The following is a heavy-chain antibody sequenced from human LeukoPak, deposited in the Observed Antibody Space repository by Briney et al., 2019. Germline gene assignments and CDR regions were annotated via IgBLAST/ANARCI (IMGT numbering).Heavy chain of an antibody. CDR3: ARANYDILTGYPLPIXDY. V-gene: IGHV4-4*07. CDR2: IYTSGST. CDR1: GGSISSYY. D-gene: IGHD3-9*01. J-gene: IGHJ4*02. Sequence: SETLSLTCTVSGGSISSYYWSWIRQPAGKGLEWIGRIYTSGSTNYNPSLKSRVTMSVDTSKNQFSLKLSSVTAADTAVYYCARANYDILTGYPLPIXDYWGQGTLVTVSS.